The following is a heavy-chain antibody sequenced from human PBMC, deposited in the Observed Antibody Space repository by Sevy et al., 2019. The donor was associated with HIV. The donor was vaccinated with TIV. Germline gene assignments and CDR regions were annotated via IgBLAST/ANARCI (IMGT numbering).Heavy chain of an antibody. V-gene: IGHV3-23*01. Sequence: GVSLRLSCTTSGFTFRIYAMSWVRQAPGKGLEWVSAISGSGRSTYYADSVKGRFTISRDNSKNTLYLQMNSLRAEDTTVFYCAKEGGSHYDTSGSFDDWGQGTRVTVSS. CDR2: ISGSGRST. CDR3: AKEGGSHYDTSGSFDD. CDR1: GFTFRIYA. J-gene: IGHJ4*02. D-gene: IGHD3-22*01.